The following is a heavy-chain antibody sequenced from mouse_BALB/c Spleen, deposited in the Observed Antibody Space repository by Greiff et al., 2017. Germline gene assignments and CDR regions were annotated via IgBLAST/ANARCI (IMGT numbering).Heavy chain of an antibody. CDR3: ARGLYDYAWFAY. V-gene: IGHV5-6-5*01. CDR2: ISSGGST. D-gene: IGHD2-4*01. J-gene: IGHJ3*01. Sequence: EVKLMESGGGLVKPGGSLKLSCAASGFTFSSYAMSWVRQTPEKRLEWVASISSGGSTYYPDSVKGRFTISRDNARNILYLQMSSLRSEDTAMYYCARGLYDYAWFAYWGQGTLVTVSA. CDR1: GFTFSSYA.